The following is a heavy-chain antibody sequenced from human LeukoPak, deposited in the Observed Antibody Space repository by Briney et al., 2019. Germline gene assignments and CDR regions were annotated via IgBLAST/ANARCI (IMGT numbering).Heavy chain of an antibody. V-gene: IGHV1-46*01. J-gene: IGHJ4*02. D-gene: IGHD5/OR15-5a*01. CDR1: GYTFTNYY. Sequence: GASVKVSCKASGYTFTNYYMHWVRLAPGQGLEWMGFINPSGGSTRYAQNFQGRVTMTRDTSTSTIYMELSSPRSEDTAVYYCARDPRGNSVYVFDYWGQGTLVTVSS. CDR2: INPSGGST. CDR3: ARDPRGNSVYVFDY.